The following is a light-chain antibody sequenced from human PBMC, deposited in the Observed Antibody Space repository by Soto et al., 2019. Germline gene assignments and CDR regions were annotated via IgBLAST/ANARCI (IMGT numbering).Light chain of an antibody. CDR3: QTWGPVSRV. Sequence: QSVLTQSSSASASLGASVELTCTLSSGHINYAIAWHRQQPDKAPQYLMKVNSDGSHNKGDGIPDRFSGSSYGAERYLSISNLQSEDEADYYCQTWGPVSRVFGGGTKLTVL. CDR1: SGHINYA. J-gene: IGLJ3*02. CDR2: VNSDGSH. V-gene: IGLV4-69*01.